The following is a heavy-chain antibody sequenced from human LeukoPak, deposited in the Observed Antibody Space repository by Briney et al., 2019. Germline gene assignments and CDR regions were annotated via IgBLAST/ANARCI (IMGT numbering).Heavy chain of an antibody. Sequence: GSLRLSCAASGFTFRSYGMHWVRQAPGKGLEWVAVISYGGSNKYYADSVKGRFTISRDNSKNTLYLQMKSLRAEDTAVYYCARTDETAPAEDFQHWGQGTLVTVSS. CDR1: GFTFRSYG. J-gene: IGHJ1*01. CDR3: ARTDETAPAEDFQH. D-gene: IGHD2-21*02. CDR2: ISYGGSNK. V-gene: IGHV3-30*03.